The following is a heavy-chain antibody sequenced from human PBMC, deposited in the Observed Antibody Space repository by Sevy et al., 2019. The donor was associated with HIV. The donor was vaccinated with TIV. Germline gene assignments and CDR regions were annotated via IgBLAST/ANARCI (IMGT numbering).Heavy chain of an antibody. CDR3: ARESMVQGVLEGMDV. CDR1: GGSINSGDSS. D-gene: IGHD3-10*01. J-gene: IGHJ6*02. V-gene: IGHV4-30-2*01. CDR2: IYQSGST. Sequence: SETLSLTCAVSGGSINSGDSSWSWIRQPPGKGLEWIGYIYQSGSTYYNPSLKSRVTISVDRSKNQFSLKLSSVTAADTAVYYCARESMVQGVLEGMDVWDQGTTVTVSS.